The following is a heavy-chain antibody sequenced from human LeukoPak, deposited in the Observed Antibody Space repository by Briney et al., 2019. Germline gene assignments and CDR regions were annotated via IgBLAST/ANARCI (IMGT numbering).Heavy chain of an antibody. CDR3: ANPHYYDSSQNAFDI. CDR2: IRYDGSNK. CDR1: GFTFSNYA. V-gene: IGHV3-30*02. Sequence: GGSLRLSCAASGFTFSNYAMHWVRQAPGKGLEWVAFIRYDGSNKYYADSVKGRFTISRDNSKNTLYLQMNSLRAEDTAVYYCANPHYYDSSQNAFDIWGQGTMVTVSS. D-gene: IGHD3-22*01. J-gene: IGHJ3*02.